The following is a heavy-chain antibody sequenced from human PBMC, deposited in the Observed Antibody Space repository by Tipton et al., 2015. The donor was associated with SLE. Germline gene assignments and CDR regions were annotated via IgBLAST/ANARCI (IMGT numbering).Heavy chain of an antibody. CDR3: AIAVAGTLFLDY. CDR1: GFTFTSYG. CDR2: ISAYNGNT. Sequence: QVQLVQSGAEVKKPGASVKVSCKASGFTFTSYGISWVRQAPGQGLKWMGWISAYNGNTDYAQKLQGRVTMTTDTSTSTAYMELRSLRSEDTAVYYCAIAVAGTLFLDYWGQGALVTVSS. J-gene: IGHJ4*02. V-gene: IGHV1-18*01. D-gene: IGHD6-19*01.